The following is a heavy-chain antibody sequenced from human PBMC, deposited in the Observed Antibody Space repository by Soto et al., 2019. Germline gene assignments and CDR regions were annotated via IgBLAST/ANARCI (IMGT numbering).Heavy chain of an antibody. CDR1: GYSLTTHW. CDR2: IDPSDSYT. Sequence: HGESLKISCEGSGYSLTTHWINWVRQMPGKGLEWMGRIDPSDSYTNYSPSFQGHVTISADKSISTAYLQWSSLKASDTAMYYCAGYSGTSPHYYYGMDVWGQGTTVTVSS. D-gene: IGHD1-26*01. CDR3: AGYSGTSPHYYYGMDV. J-gene: IGHJ6*02. V-gene: IGHV5-10-1*01.